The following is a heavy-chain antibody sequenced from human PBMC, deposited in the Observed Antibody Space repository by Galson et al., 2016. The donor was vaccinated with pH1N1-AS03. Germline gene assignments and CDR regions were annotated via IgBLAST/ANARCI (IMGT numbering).Heavy chain of an antibody. CDR2: IDPSASYT. D-gene: IGHD3-22*01. V-gene: IGHV5-10-1*01. CDR3: ARLGGGAESTMIVVVPESSEDY. Sequence: QSGAAAKKPGESLRISCTGSGYSFTSYWISWVRQMPGKALQRTGRIDPSASYTNYSPSSHGHLPLSADKSTSTAYLQWSSLKASDTAMYYCARLGGGAESTMIVVVPESSEDYWGQGTLVTVSS. CDR1: GYSFTSYW. J-gene: IGHJ4*02.